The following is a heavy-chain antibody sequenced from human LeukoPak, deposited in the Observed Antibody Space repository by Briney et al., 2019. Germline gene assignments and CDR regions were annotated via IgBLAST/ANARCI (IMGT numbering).Heavy chain of an antibody. CDR1: GFTFSSYG. J-gene: IGHJ1*01. V-gene: IGHV3-30*02. D-gene: IGHD6-19*01. Sequence: GGSLRLSCAASGFTFSSYGMHWVRQAPGKGLEWVAVIRYDGSNKYYADSVKGRFTISRDNSKNTLYLQMNSLRPEDTAVYYCAKDQFSSGFEYFQHWGQGTLVTVSS. CDR3: AKDQFSSGFEYFQH. CDR2: IRYDGSNK.